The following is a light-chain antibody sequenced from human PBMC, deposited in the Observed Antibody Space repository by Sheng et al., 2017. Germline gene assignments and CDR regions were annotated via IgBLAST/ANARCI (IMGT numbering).Light chain of an antibody. V-gene: IGKV3-20*01. CDR2: SAS. CDR3: QQYGSSPHT. J-gene: IGKJ2*01. CDR1: QSVDSRY. Sequence: EIVLTQSPGTLSLSPGERATLSCRASQSVDSRYLAWYQQKPGQAPRLLIYSASSRATGIPDRFSGSGSGTDLTLTISRLEPEDFAVYYCQQYGSSPHTFGQGTKLEI.